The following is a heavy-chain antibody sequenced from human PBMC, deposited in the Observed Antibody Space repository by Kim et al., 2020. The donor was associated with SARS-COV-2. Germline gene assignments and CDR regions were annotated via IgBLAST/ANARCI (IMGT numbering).Heavy chain of an antibody. Sequence: SMGSSTYNWGWIRQPPGKGLEWIGSIYYSGSTYYNPSLKSRVTISVDTSKNQFSLKLSSVTAADTAVYYCMVRGVIISLAWFDSWGQGTLAT. V-gene: IGHV4-39*01. J-gene: IGHJ5*01. CDR1: SMGSSTYN. CDR3: MVRGVIISLAWFDS. D-gene: IGHD3-10*01. CDR2: IYYSGST.